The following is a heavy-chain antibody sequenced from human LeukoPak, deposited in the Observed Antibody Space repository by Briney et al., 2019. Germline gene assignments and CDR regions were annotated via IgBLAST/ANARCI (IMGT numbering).Heavy chain of an antibody. V-gene: IGHV3-23*01. CDR2: ISGSGGST. Sequence: PGGSLRLSCAVSGITFSSYGMSWVRQAPGKGLEWVSAISGSGGSTDYADSVKGRFTISRDNAKNSLYLQMNSLRAEDTAVYYCARDLGYSYGGTAFETWGQGTTVTVSS. CDR1: GITFSSYG. D-gene: IGHD5-18*01. J-gene: IGHJ3*02. CDR3: ARDLGYSYGGTAFET.